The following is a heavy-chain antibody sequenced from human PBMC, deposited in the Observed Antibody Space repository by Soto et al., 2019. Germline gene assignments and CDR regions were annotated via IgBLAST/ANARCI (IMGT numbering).Heavy chain of an antibody. V-gene: IGHV3-23*01. J-gene: IGHJ4*02. Sequence: GGSLRLSCVVSGIRFSSHAMSWVRQAPGKGLEWVSTIIGSGSSTYYADSVKGRFTISRDNSKNTLYLQMNSLRAEDTAVYYCARGASLDYDSSGYTFDYWGQGTLVTVSS. CDR1: GIRFSSHA. CDR2: IIGSGSST. D-gene: IGHD3-22*01. CDR3: ARGASLDYDSSGYTFDY.